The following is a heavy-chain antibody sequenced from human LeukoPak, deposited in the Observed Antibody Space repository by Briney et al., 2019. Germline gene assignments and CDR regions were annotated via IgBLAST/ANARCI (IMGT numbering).Heavy chain of an antibody. CDR3: AKDGSGYDNSPYYYYMDV. J-gene: IGHJ6*03. V-gene: IGHV3-23*01. CDR1: GFTFSSYA. CDR2: ISGSGGST. D-gene: IGHD5-12*01. Sequence: GGSLRLSCAASGFTFSSYAMSWVRQAPGKGLEWVSAISGSGGSTYYADSVKGRFTISRDNSKNTRYLQMNSLRAEDTAVYYCAKDGSGYDNSPYYYYMDVWGKGTTVTVSS.